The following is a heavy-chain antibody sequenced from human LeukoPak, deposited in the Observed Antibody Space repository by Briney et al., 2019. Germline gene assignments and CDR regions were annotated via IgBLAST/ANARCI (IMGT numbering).Heavy chain of an antibody. CDR2: FTAYSGASI. D-gene: IGHD5-12*01. J-gene: IGHJ4*02. Sequence: GGSLRLSCTASGFTFSSYNMNWVRQAPGKGLEWVSSFTAYSGASIYYADSVRGQFTISRDNAKNSLYLQINSLRAEDTAVYFCARGTYSGYDSSFDYWGQGTLVTVSS. CDR1: GFTFSSYN. CDR3: ARGTYSGYDSSFDY. V-gene: IGHV3-21*01.